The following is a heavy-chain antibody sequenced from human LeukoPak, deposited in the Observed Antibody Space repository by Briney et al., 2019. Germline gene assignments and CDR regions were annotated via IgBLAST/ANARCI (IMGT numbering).Heavy chain of an antibody. J-gene: IGHJ5*02. D-gene: IGHD6-13*01. CDR3: ARDPGSFWQQLGWFDP. CDR2: IYYSGST. CDR1: GGSISSSSYY. Sequence: PSETLSLTCTVSGGSISSSSYYWGWIRQPPGKGLEWIGSIYYSGSTYYNPSLKSRVTISVDTSKNQFSLKLSSVTAADTAVYYCARDPGSFWQQLGWFDPWGQGTLVTVSS. V-gene: IGHV4-39*07.